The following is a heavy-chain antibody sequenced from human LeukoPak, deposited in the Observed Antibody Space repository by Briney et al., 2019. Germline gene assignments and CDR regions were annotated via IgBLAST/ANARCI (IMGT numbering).Heavy chain of an antibody. J-gene: IGHJ4*02. CDR1: GLTFSSYW. CDR2: IKQDGSEK. Sequence: PGGSLRLSCAASGLTFSSYWMSWVRQAPGKGLEWVANIKQDGSEKYYVDSVKGRFTISRDNARNSLYLQMNSLRAEDTAVYYCSGELHWEYWGQGTLVTVSS. V-gene: IGHV3-7*01. D-gene: IGHD1-26*01. CDR3: SGELHWEY.